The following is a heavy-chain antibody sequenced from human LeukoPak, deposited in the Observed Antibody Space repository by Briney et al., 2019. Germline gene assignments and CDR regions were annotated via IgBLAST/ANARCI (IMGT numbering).Heavy chain of an antibody. Sequence: GGSLRLSCAASGFTFSSYEMNWVRQAPGKGLEWVSYISSNGSTIYYADSVKGRFTISRDNAKNSLYLQMNSLRAEDTAVYYCARGITMIVYWGQGTLVTVSS. CDR3: ARGITMIVY. J-gene: IGHJ4*02. V-gene: IGHV3-48*03. D-gene: IGHD3-22*01. CDR1: GFTFSSYE. CDR2: ISSNGSTI.